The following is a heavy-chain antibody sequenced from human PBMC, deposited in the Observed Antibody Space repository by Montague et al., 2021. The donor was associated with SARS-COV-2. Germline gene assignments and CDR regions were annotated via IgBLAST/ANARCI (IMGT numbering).Heavy chain of an antibody. CDR1: GFRFNRYA. CDR3: AREGLSGSYYGFLDY. Sequence: FRRLSCAASGFRFNRYAMSWVRQAPGKGPEWVTGITSGGGDSHYADSVEGRFTISRDNSKNTLYLQMNSLRAEDTAVYYCAREGLSGSYYGFLDYWGQGTLVTVSS. J-gene: IGHJ4*02. V-gene: IGHV3-23*01. D-gene: IGHD3-10*01. CDR2: ITSGGGDS.